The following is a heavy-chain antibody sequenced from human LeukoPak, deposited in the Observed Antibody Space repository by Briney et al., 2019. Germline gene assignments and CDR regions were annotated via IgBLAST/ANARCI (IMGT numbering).Heavy chain of an antibody. CDR2: IYYSGST. J-gene: IGHJ4*02. CDR1: GGSVSSGDYY. CDR3: AILAAAGQDGFDY. D-gene: IGHD6-13*01. Sequence: SETLSLTCTVSGGSVSSGDYYWSWIRQPPGKGLEWIGYIYYSGSTYYNPSLKRRVTISVDTSKNQFSLKLSSVTAGGTAVYYCAILAAAGQDGFDYWGQGTLVTVSS. V-gene: IGHV4-30-4*01.